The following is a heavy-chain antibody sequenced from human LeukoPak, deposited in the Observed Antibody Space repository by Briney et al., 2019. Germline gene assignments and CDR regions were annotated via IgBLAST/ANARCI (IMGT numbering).Heavy chain of an antibody. Sequence: PGGSLRLSCAASGFTFSSYSMNWVRQAPGKWLEWVSSISSSSSYIYYADSVKGRFTISRDNAKNSLYLQMNSLRAEDTAVYYCARLYCSSTSCRIDPWGQGTLVTVSS. D-gene: IGHD2-2*01. CDR2: ISSSSSYI. J-gene: IGHJ5*02. CDR3: ARLYCSSTSCRIDP. V-gene: IGHV3-21*01. CDR1: GFTFSSYS.